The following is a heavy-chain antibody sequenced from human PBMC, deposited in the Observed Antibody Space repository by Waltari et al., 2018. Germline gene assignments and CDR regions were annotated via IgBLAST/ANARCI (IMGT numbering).Heavy chain of an antibody. CDR2: ITSNGVGT. CDR1: EFNIANSP. J-gene: IGHJ4*02. Sequence: EMQLVESGGGLVPPGAARRLSCAVYEFNIANSPMHWVRQAPGKGLEHVSAITSNGVGTYYTDSVKGRFTISRDNSKNTLYLQMSSLKTDDTAVYYCVKIADYWGQGTLVTVSS. CDR3: VKIADY. V-gene: IGHV3-64D*08.